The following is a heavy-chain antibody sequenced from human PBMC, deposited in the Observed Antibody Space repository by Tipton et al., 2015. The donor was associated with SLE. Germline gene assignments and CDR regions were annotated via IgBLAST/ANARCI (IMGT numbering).Heavy chain of an antibody. J-gene: IGHJ4*02. Sequence: TLSLTCTVSGGSISSSSCYWGWIRQPPGKGLEWIGSIYYSGSTYYTPSLKSRVSISVDTSKNQFSLRQHSVTAADTAVFYCARHGWQQLDRDGFDFWGQGTLVTVSS. CDR3: ARHGWQQLDRDGFDF. V-gene: IGHV4-39*01. CDR1: GGSISSSSCY. D-gene: IGHD6-13*01. CDR2: IYYSGST.